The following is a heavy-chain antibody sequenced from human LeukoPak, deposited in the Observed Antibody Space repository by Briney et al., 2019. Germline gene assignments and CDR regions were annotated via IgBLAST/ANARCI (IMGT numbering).Heavy chain of an antibody. Sequence: ASVKVSCKASGYTFTSYGISWVRQAPGQGLEWMVWISAYNGNTNYAQKLQGRVTMTTDTSTSTAYMELRSLRSDDTAVYYCARTGLRFLEWLPRDYWGQGTLVTVSS. V-gene: IGHV1-18*01. CDR2: ISAYNGNT. CDR1: GYTFTSYG. J-gene: IGHJ4*02. CDR3: ARTGLRFLEWLPRDY. D-gene: IGHD3-3*01.